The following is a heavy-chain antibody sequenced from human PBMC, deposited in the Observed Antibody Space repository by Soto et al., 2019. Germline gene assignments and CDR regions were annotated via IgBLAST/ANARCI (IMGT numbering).Heavy chain of an antibody. CDR3: ARDAPFHDY. J-gene: IGHJ4*02. Sequence: GGSLRLSCAASGFTFSAYPMHWVRQAPGKGLEWVAVMSSDGTDKYHADSVKGRFTISRDNSKNTLYLQMNSLRAEDTAVYFCARDAPFHDYWGLGTLVTVS. V-gene: IGHV3-30-3*01. CDR1: GFTFSAYP. CDR2: MSSDGTDK.